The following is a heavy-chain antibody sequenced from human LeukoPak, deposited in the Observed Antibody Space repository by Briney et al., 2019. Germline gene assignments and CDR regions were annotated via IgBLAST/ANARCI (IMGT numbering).Heavy chain of an antibody. J-gene: IGHJ3*02. Sequence: SVKVSCKASGGTFSSYAISWVRQAPGQGLEWMGRIIPIFGTANYARKFQGRVTITTDESTSTAYMELSSLRSEDTAVYYCARALVRTYYYDSSSAFDIWGQGTMVTVSS. CDR3: ARALVRTYYYDSSSAFDI. V-gene: IGHV1-69*05. CDR1: GGTFSSYA. CDR2: IIPIFGTA. D-gene: IGHD3-22*01.